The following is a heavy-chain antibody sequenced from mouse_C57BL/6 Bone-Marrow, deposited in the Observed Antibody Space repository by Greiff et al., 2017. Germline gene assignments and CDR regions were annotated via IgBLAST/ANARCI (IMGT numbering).Heavy chain of an antibody. Sequence: QVQLKQPGAELVMPGASVKLSCKASGYTFTSYWMHWVKQRPGQGLEWIGEIDPSDSYTNYNQKFKGKSTLTVDKSSSTAYMQLSSLTSEDSAVXYCARTGFDYWGQGTTLTVSS. J-gene: IGHJ2*01. CDR2: IDPSDSYT. CDR3: ARTGFDY. V-gene: IGHV1-69*01. CDR1: GYTFTSYW. D-gene: IGHD4-1*01.